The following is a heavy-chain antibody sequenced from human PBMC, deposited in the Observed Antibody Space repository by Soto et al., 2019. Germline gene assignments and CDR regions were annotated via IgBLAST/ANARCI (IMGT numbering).Heavy chain of an antibody. CDR3: ARPGNYGAGSYLYYLDY. CDR1: GGSISSSSYY. J-gene: IGHJ4*02. D-gene: IGHD3-10*01. CDR2: IDYRGST. Sequence: QPQLQESGPGLVKPSEPLSLTCTVSGGSISSSSYYWGWIRQPPGKGLAWIGGIDYRGSTYYNPSLKSRVTISVDTSKNQFSLKLSSVTAADTAVYYCARPGNYGAGSYLYYLDYWGQGTLVTVSS. V-gene: IGHV4-39*01.